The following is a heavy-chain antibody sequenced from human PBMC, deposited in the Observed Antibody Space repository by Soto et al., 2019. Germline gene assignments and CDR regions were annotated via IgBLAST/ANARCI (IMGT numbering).Heavy chain of an antibody. J-gene: IGHJ3*01. V-gene: IGHV3-53*01. CDR3: ATRPLLPGAP. D-gene: IGHD3-22*01. Sequence: EVQLVESGGGLIQPGGSLRLSCAASGFTFSSNDMNWVRQAPGKGLEWVSLIYSGCSTYYAHSVKGRFTISRDNSKTTLYLQMRRLRAEDTAVYYCATRPLLPGAPWGQGTMVTVSS. CDR1: GFTFSSND. CDR2: IYSGCST.